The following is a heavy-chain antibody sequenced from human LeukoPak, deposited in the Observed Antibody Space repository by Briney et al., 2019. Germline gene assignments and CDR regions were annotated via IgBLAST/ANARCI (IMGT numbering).Heavy chain of an antibody. D-gene: IGHD3-3*01. Sequence: SETLSLTCTVSGGSVSSGSYYWSWIRQPPGKGLEWIGYIYYSGSTNYNPSLKSRVTISVDTSKNQFSLKLSSVTAADTAVYYCARDLRFLEWAFDIWGQGTMVTVSS. CDR2: IYYSGST. V-gene: IGHV4-61*01. J-gene: IGHJ3*02. CDR1: GGSVSSGSYY. CDR3: ARDLRFLEWAFDI.